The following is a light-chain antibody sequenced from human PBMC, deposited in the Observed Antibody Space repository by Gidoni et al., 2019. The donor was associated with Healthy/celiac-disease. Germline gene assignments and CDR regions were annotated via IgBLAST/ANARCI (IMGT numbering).Light chain of an antibody. CDR1: SSNIGNNY. J-gene: IGLJ2*01. V-gene: IGLV1-51*01. Sequence: QSVLTQPPSVSAAPGQKVTISCSGSSSNIGNNYVSWYQQLPGTAPKLLIYDNNKRPSGIPDRFSGSKSGTSATLGITGLQAGDEADYDCGTWDSSLSAGPFGGGTKLTVL. CDR3: GTWDSSLSAGP. CDR2: DNN.